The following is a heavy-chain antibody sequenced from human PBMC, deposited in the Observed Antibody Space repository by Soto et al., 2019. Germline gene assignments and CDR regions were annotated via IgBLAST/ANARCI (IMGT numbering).Heavy chain of an antibody. Sequence: QVHLVQSGTEARKPGSSVNVSCETSGGNFNSYGFNWVRQVPGQRLEWMGGIIPMFGIVKVGQIFQPRVACIADPSEGTVYMVLPRLSPLDTAVYDCAGEVGGTGLECWGQGTLVIVSS. V-gene: IGHV1-69*12. CDR3: AGEVGGTGLEC. D-gene: IGHD3-3*01. CDR2: IIPMFGIV. J-gene: IGHJ4*02. CDR1: GGNFNSYG.